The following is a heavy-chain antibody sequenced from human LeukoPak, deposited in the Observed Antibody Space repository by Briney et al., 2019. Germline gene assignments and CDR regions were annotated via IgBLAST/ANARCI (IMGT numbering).Heavy chain of an antibody. Sequence: SQTLSLTCTVSGGSISSGSYYWSWIRQPAGKGLEWIGRIYTSGSTNYNPSLKSRVTISVDTSKNQFSLKLSSVTAADTAVYYCARVQRYYDSSGPAITYYFDYWGQGTLVTVSS. D-gene: IGHD3-22*01. CDR3: ARVQRYYDSSGPAITYYFDY. J-gene: IGHJ4*02. V-gene: IGHV4-61*02. CDR1: GGSISSGSYY. CDR2: IYTSGST.